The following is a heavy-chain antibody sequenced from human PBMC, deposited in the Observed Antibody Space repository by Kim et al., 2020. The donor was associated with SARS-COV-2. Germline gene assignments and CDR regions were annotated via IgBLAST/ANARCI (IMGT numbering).Heavy chain of an antibody. Sequence: SETLSLTCAVYGGSFSGFYWSWIRQPPGRGLEWIGEINHSGRTNYNPSLKSGVTISVDTSKNQFSLKLTSVTAADTAVYYCARRLSNTSGSGRHYCDLWG. CDR1: GGSFSGFY. V-gene: IGHV4-34*01. CDR3: ARRLSNTSGSGRHYCDL. CDR2: INHSGRT. J-gene: IGHJ2*01. D-gene: IGHD3-10*01.